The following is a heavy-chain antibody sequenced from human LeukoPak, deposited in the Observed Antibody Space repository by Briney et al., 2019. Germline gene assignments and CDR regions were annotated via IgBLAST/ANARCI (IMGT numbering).Heavy chain of an antibody. CDR2: INPSGGST. D-gene: IGHD4-17*01. CDR3: ARDDPVTTGFDY. V-gene: IGHV1-46*01. CDR1: GYTFTSYY. Sequence: ASVKVSCKASGYTFTSYYMHWVRQAPGQGLEWMGIINPSGGSTSYAQKFQGRVTMTRDMSTSTVYMELSSLRSEDTAVYYCARDDPVTTGFDYWGQGTLVTVSS. J-gene: IGHJ4*02.